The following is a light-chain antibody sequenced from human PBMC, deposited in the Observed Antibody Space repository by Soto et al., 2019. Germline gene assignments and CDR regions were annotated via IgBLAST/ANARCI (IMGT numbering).Light chain of an antibody. CDR3: QHYNKAPYT. J-gene: IGKJ2*01. CDR2: SAS. V-gene: IGKV1-27*01. Sequence: DIQMTQSPSSLSAAVGDRVTITCRASQGISNYLAWYQQKPGKVPKLLIYSASTLQSGVPSRFSGSGSGTDFNLTISSLEPEDVATYYCQHYNKAPYTFGQGTKLEIK. CDR1: QGISNY.